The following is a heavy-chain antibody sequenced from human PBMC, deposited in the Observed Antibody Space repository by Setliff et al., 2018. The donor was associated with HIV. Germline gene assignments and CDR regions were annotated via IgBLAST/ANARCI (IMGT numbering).Heavy chain of an antibody. D-gene: IGHD4-17*01. Sequence: ASVKVSCKASGYTFTGYYIHWVRQAPGQGLEWMGWINPNSGGTNYEQKFQGRVTMTRDTSISTAYMELSRLRSDDTAVYYCARDDHGDPFDYWGQGTLVTVSS. V-gene: IGHV1-2*02. CDR1: GYTFTGYY. CDR2: INPNSGGT. J-gene: IGHJ4*02. CDR3: ARDDHGDPFDY.